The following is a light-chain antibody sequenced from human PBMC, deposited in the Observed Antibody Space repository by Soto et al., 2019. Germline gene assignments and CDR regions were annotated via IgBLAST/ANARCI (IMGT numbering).Light chain of an antibody. CDR2: AAS. J-gene: IGKJ2*01. CDR3: QQIHSTSSYT. CDR1: QNIRNY. V-gene: IGKV1-39*01. Sequence: DLQMTQSPSSLSASVGDRVTITCRASQNIRNYLNWYQQRPGKTPNLLVYAASNLRSGVPSRFSGSGSGTEFTLTISSLQPEDFGTYYCQQIHSTSSYTFGQGSRVDVK.